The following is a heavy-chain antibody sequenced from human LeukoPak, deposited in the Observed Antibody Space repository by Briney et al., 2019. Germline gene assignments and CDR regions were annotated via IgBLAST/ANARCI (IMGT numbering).Heavy chain of an antibody. CDR2: ISNDGDT. J-gene: IGHJ4*02. D-gene: IGHD6-19*01. CDR3: AGDKTTGGWYEFDY. V-gene: IGHV3-53*01. Sequence: PGGSLRLSCAASGFTFSSYGMSWVRQGPGKGLECVSVISNDGDTYYADSVKGRFTISRDTSKDTVPLQMNSLRAEDTAVYYCAGDKTTGGWYEFDYWGQGTLVTVSS. CDR1: GFTFSSYG.